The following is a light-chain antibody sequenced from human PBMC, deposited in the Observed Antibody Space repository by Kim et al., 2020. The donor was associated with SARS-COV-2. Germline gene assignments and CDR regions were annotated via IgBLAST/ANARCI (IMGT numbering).Light chain of an antibody. V-gene: IGLV1-40*01. Sequence: QSVLTQPPSVSGAPGQRVTISCTGSSSNIGAGYDVHWYQQLPGTAPKLLIYGNSNRPSGVPDRFSGSKSGTSASLAITGLQAEDEADYYCQSYDSSLIGSVFGGG. J-gene: IGLJ2*01. CDR1: SSNIGAGYD. CDR2: GNS. CDR3: QSYDSSLIGSV.